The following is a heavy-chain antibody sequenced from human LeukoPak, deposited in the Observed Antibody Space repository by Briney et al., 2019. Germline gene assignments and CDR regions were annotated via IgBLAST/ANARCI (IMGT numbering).Heavy chain of an antibody. CDR3: ARIYSGNYFDY. J-gene: IGHJ4*02. CDR2: IYSSGSA. Sequence: SETLSLTCTVSGGSISSYYWSWIRQPAGKGLEWIGRIYSSGSANYNPSLESRVTMSVDTSKNQFSLRLTSVTAADTAVYYCARIYSGNYFDYWGQGTLVTVSS. CDR1: GGSISSYY. D-gene: IGHD1-26*01. V-gene: IGHV4-4*07.